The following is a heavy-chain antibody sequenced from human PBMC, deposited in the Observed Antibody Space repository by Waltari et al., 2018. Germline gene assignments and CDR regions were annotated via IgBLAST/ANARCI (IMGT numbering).Heavy chain of an antibody. CDR3: AKHSSGWYSDF. D-gene: IGHD6-19*01. CDR1: GFTFSSYA. J-gene: IGHJ4*02. V-gene: IGHV3-23*04. CDR2: ISGSGGRT. Sequence: EVQLVESGGGLVQPGGSLRLSCAASGFTFSSYAMSWVRQAPGKGLECVSAISGSGGRTYYADSVKGRVTIYRDNAKNSRYLQMNSLRAEDTVVCFCAKHSSGWYSDFWGQGTLVTVSS.